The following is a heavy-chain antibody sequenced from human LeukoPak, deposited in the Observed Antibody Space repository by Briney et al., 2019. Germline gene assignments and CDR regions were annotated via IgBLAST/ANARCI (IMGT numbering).Heavy chain of an antibody. CDR2: ISPNSGVT. J-gene: IGHJ6*03. CDR1: GYTFTGYY. D-gene: IGHD4-23*01. Sequence: ASVKVSCKASGYTFTGYYIHWVRQAPGQGLEWMGWISPNSGVTNYTQKFQGRVTMTRDTSISTAYMELSRLRSDDTAVYYCARDGNSWNMDVWGKGTTVTVSS. V-gene: IGHV1-2*02. CDR3: ARDGNSWNMDV.